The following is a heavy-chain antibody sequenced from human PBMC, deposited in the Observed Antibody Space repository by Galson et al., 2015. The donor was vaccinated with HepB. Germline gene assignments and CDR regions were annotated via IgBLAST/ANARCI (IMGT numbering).Heavy chain of an antibody. Sequence: SLRLSCAASGFTFSSYSMNWVRQAPGKGLEWVSSISSSSSYIYYADSVKGRFTISRDNAKNSLYLQMNSLRAEDTAVYYCARPPNPQKVYCSSTSCSAGGFGSWGQGTLVTVSS. CDR2: ISSSSSYI. V-gene: IGHV3-21*01. D-gene: IGHD2-2*01. J-gene: IGHJ5*01. CDR3: ARPPNPQKVYCSSTSCSAGGFGS. CDR1: GFTFSSYS.